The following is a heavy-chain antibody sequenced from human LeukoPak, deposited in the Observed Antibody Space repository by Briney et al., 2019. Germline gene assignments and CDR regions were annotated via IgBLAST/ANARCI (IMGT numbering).Heavy chain of an antibody. CDR3: AKGGYGLNWFDP. V-gene: IGHV3-23*01. D-gene: IGHD5-18*01. Sequence: GGSLRLSCAASGFTFSSYEMNWVRQAPGKGLEWVSAISGGGVSTYYADSVKGRFTISRDNSKNTLYLQMNSLRTEDMAVYYCAKGGYGLNWFDPWGQGTLVTVSS. CDR1: GFTFSSYE. CDR2: ISGGGVST. J-gene: IGHJ5*02.